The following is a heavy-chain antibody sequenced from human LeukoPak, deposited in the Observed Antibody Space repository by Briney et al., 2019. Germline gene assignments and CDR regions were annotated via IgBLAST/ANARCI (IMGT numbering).Heavy chain of an antibody. D-gene: IGHD1-14*01. Sequence: PGGSLRLSCAASGLTVSSNYISWVRQAPGKGLEWGSVIYVDGTTYYADSVKGRFTISRDNSKNTLYLQMNSLRADDTAVYFCARDVSNRHLDCWGQGTLVTVSS. CDR2: IYVDGTT. V-gene: IGHV3-66*01. J-gene: IGHJ4*02. CDR1: GLTVSSNY. CDR3: ARDVSNRHLDC.